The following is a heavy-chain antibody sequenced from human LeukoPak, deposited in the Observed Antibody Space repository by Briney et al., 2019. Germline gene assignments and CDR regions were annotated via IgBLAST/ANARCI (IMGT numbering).Heavy chain of an antibody. J-gene: IGHJ6*03. Sequence: GGSLRLSCAASGFTFSSYSMNWVRQAPGKGLEWVSSISSSSSYIYYADSVKGGFTISRDNAKNSLYLQMNSLRAEDTAVYYCARDHGDIVVVPAAMGYYYYYMDVWGKGTTVTVSS. V-gene: IGHV3-21*01. CDR2: ISSSSSYI. D-gene: IGHD2-2*01. CDR1: GFTFSSYS. CDR3: ARDHGDIVVVPAAMGYYYYYMDV.